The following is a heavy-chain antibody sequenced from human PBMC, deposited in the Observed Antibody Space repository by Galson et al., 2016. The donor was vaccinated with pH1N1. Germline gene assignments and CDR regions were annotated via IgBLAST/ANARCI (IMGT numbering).Heavy chain of an antibody. CDR2: IDPSGGST. Sequence: SVKVSCKASGYTFTTQYVNWVRQAPGQGLEWLGVIDPSGGSTTYAQKFQGRVTVTVDTSTSTVYMELSSLRSDDTAMYYCARGGYWVYWGQGTLGTVSS. CDR3: ARGGYWVY. V-gene: IGHV1-46*01. D-gene: IGHD3-22*01. J-gene: IGHJ4*02. CDR1: GYTFTTQY.